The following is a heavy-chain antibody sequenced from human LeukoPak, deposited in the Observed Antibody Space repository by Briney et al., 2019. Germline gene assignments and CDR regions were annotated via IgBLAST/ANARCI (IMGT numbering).Heavy chain of an antibody. Sequence: GRSLRLSCAASGFTFSSYAMHWVRQAPGKGLEWVAVISYDGSNKYYADSVKGRFTISRDNSKNTLYLQMNSLRAEDTAVYYCAKDANWFQGGYYYGMDVWGQGTTVTVSS. CDR3: AKDANWFQGGYYYGMDV. CDR2: ISYDGSNK. D-gene: IGHD3-9*01. J-gene: IGHJ6*02. CDR1: GFTFSSYA. V-gene: IGHV3-30*04.